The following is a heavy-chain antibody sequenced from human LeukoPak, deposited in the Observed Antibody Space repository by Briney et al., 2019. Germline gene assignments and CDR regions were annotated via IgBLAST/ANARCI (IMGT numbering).Heavy chain of an antibody. CDR1: GFTISSNY. D-gene: IGHD5-18*01. Sequence: GGSLRLSCAASGFTISSNYMNCVRPAPGKRRECGSAIYGGGSPYYADSVKGRFTISRDNSKITLYLQMNSLRAEDTAVYYCARDLNTARFDYWGQGTLVTVSS. V-gene: IGHV3-66*01. CDR2: IYGGGSP. J-gene: IGHJ4*02. CDR3: ARDLNTARFDY.